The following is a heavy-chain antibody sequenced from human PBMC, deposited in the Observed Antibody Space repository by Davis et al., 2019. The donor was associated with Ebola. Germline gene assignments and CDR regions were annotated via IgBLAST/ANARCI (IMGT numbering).Heavy chain of an antibody. CDR1: GDSVSSHTAA. V-gene: IGHV6-1*01. CDR3: ARDPPYDQGYDY. Sequence: SQTLSLTCAISGDSVSSHTAAWNWIRQSPSRGLEWLGRTYYRSKWFVDYAVSVKSRITINSDTSKNQFSLQLSSVTPEDTAVYYCARDPPYDQGYDYWGQGILVTVSS. CDR2: TYYRSKWFV. J-gene: IGHJ4*02. D-gene: IGHD3-22*01.